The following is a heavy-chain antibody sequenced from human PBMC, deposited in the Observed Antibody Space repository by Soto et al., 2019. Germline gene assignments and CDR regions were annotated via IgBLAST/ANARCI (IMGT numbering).Heavy chain of an antibody. CDR1: GFTFSSYW. J-gene: IGHJ5*02. CDR3: ARSIAARLNWFDP. D-gene: IGHD6-6*01. Sequence: EVQLVESGGGLVQPGGSLRLSCAAPGFTFSSYWMSWVRQAPGKGLEWVANIKQDGSEKYYVDSVKGRFTISRDNAKNSLYLQMNSLRAEDTAVYYCARSIAARLNWFDPWCQGTLVTVSS. V-gene: IGHV3-7*01. CDR2: IKQDGSEK.